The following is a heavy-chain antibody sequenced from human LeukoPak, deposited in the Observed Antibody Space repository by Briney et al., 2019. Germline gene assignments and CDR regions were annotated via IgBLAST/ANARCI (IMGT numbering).Heavy chain of an antibody. CDR1: GYTFTGYY. V-gene: IGHV1-2*06. D-gene: IGHD2-15*01. CDR2: INPNSGGT. J-gene: IGHJ4*02. Sequence: ASVKVSCKASGYTFTGYYMHWVRQAPGQGLEWMGRINPNSGGTNYAQKLQGRVTMTRDTSISTAYMELSRLRSDDTAVYYCARESPSLGYCSGGSCYRHFDYWGQGTLVTVSS. CDR3: ARESPSLGYCSGGSCYRHFDY.